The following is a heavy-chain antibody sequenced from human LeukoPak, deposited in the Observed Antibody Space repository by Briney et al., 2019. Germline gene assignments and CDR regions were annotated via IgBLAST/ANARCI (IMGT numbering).Heavy chain of an antibody. CDR2: ISYDGSNK. Sequence: GGSLRLSCAASGFTFSSYGMHWVRQAPGKGLEWVAVISYDGSNKYYADSVKGRFTISRDNSKNTLYLQMNSLRAEDTAVYYCAKVRYRSSTSCYYFDYWGQGTLVTVSS. CDR3: AKVRYRSSTSCYYFDY. J-gene: IGHJ4*02. D-gene: IGHD2-2*01. CDR1: GFTFSSYG. V-gene: IGHV3-30*18.